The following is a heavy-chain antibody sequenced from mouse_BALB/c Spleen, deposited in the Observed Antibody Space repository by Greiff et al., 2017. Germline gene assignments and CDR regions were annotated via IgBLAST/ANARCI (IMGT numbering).Heavy chain of an antibody. J-gene: IGHJ3*01. CDR3: ARDSGGYDYDWFAY. D-gene: IGHD2-4*01. CDR1: GFTFTDYY. V-gene: IGHV7-3*02. CDR2: IRNKANGYTT. Sequence: EVQGVESGGGLVQPGGSLRLSCATSGFTFTDYYMSWVRQPPGKALEWLGFIRNKANGYTTEYSASVKGRFTISRDNSQSILYLQMNTLRAEDSATYYCARDSGGYDYDWFAYWGQGTLVTVSA.